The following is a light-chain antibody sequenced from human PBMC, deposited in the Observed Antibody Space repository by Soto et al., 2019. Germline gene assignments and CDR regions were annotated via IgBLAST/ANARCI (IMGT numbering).Light chain of an antibody. CDR1: SSDIGSHNF. J-gene: IGLJ3*02. V-gene: IGLV2-14*01. CDR3: SSYTSTYIWV. Sequence: QSVLTQPASVSGSPGQSITISCTGTSSDIGSHNFVSWHQQHPGKAPKFIIYGVSNRPSGVSNRFSGSKSGNTASLTISGLQADDEADYYCSSYTSTYIWVFGGGTK. CDR2: GVS.